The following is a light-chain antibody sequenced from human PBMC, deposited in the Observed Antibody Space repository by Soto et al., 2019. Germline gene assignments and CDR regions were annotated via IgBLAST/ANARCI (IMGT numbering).Light chain of an antibody. V-gene: IGKV1-5*03. CDR1: QSISDS. Sequence: DIQMTQSPSTLSASVGDRVTITCRASQSISDSLAWYQQKPGKAPKLLIYEASSLKSGVPSRFSGSRSGTDYTLTIRSLQPDDFATYYCQQYNGYWTFGQETKVEIK. J-gene: IGKJ1*01. CDR2: EAS. CDR3: QQYNGYWT.